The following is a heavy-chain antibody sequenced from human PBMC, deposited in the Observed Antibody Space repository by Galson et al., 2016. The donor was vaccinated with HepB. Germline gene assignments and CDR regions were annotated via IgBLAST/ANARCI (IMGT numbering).Heavy chain of an antibody. CDR3: ARGGSGPYSWDY. CDR1: GFIVSNIY. Sequence: SLRLSCAVSGFIVSNIYMSWVRQAPGKGLEWVSIFYPGGSTYYGDSVKGRFTISRDNSKNTVYLQMNSLRGEDTAMYYCARGGSGPYSWDYWGQGTLVTVSS. CDR2: FYPGGST. D-gene: IGHD2-15*01. J-gene: IGHJ4*02. V-gene: IGHV3-53*01.